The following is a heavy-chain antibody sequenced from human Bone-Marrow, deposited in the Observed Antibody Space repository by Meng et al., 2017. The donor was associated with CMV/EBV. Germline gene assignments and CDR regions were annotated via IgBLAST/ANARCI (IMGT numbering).Heavy chain of an antibody. D-gene: IGHD1-26*01. Sequence: SETLSLTCTVSGYSISSGYYWGWIRQPPGKGLEWIGSIYHSGSTYYNPSLKSRVTISVDTSKKQFSLNLNFVTAADTALYFCARDNMGSLDYWGQGALVTVSS. CDR3: ARDNMGSLDY. CDR1: GYSISSGYY. CDR2: IYHSGST. J-gene: IGHJ4*02. V-gene: IGHV4-38-2*02.